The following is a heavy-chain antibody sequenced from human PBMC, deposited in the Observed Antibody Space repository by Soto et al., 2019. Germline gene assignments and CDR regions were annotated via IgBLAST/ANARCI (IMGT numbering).Heavy chain of an antibody. CDR1: GFSLTTSGVG. CDR3: AHRTTTVTWWFDP. V-gene: IGHV2-5*02. Sequence: QITLKESGPTLVKPTQTLTLTCTFSGFSLTTSGVGVGWIRQPPGKALEWLALIYWDDDKRYSPSLQSRLTTTXDXTQHQVVLTMTNMDPADTATYFCAHRTTTVTWWFDPWGQGTLVTVSS. CDR2: IYWDDDK. J-gene: IGHJ5*02. D-gene: IGHD4-17*01.